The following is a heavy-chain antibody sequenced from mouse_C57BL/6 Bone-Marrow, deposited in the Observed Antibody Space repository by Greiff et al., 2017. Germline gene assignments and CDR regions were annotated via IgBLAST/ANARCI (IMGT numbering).Heavy chain of an antibody. CDR1: GYSITSGYD. CDR3: ARGYYGSSYTTWCAC. Sequence: VQLKESGPGMVKPSQSLSLTCTVTGYSITSGYDWHWIRHFPGNKLEWMGYISYSGSTNYNPSLKSRISITHDTSKNHFFLKLNSVTTEDTATYYCARGYYGSSYTTWCACWGQGTLVTVSA. D-gene: IGHD1-1*01. CDR2: ISYSGST. V-gene: IGHV3-1*01. J-gene: IGHJ3*01.